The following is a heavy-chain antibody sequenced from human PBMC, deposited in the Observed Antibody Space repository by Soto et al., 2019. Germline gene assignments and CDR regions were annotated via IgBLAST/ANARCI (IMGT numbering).Heavy chain of an antibody. D-gene: IGHD5-12*01. CDR3: ARVEMATINFDY. CDR1: GGSISSYY. CDR2: IYYSGST. J-gene: IGHJ4*02. V-gene: IGHV4-59*01. Sequence: SETLSLTCTVSGGSISSYYWSWIRQPPGKGLEWIGYIYYSGSTNYNPSLKSRVTISVDTSKNQFSLKLSSVTAADTAVYYCARVEMATINFDYWGQGTLVTVSS.